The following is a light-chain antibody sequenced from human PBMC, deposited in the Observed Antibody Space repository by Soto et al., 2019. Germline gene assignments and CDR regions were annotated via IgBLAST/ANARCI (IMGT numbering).Light chain of an antibody. Sequence: DIQMTQSQSSLSASVGDRVTITCRASQSISNYLNWYQQKPGIAPKLLIYGASSLQSGVPSRVSGSGYGTDFTLTISSLQPEDFATYYCQQSYSTPRTVGGGTNVEIK. CDR2: GAS. V-gene: IGKV1-39*01. J-gene: IGKJ4*01. CDR3: QQSYSTPRT. CDR1: QSISNY.